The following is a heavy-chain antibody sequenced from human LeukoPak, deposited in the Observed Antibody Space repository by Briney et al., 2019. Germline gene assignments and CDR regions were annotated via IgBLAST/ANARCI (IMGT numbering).Heavy chain of an antibody. CDR3: ARGPVRYGSGSYLSGYYYYMDV. D-gene: IGHD3-10*01. J-gene: IGHJ6*03. CDR1: GGSFSGYY. V-gene: IGHV4-34*01. CDR2: INHSGST. Sequence: SETLSLTCAVYGGSFSGYYWSWIRQPPGKGLEWIGEINHSGSTNYNLSLKSRVTISVDTSKNQFSLKLSSVTAADTAVYYCARGPVRYGSGSYLSGYYYYMDVWGKGTTVTVSS.